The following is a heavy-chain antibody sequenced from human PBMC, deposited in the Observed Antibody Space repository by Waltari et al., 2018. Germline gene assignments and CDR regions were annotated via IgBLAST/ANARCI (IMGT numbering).Heavy chain of an antibody. Sequence: EVQLVQSGAEVKKPGASLTTSCKGPGYSFTIYWIGWVPQMPGKGLEWMGIIYPGDSDTRYSPSFQGQVTISANKSISTAYLQWSSLKASDTAMYYCASWNAGVRSDYWGQGTLVTVSS. D-gene: IGHD1-1*01. CDR2: IYPGDSDT. CDR3: ASWNAGVRSDY. J-gene: IGHJ4*02. CDR1: GYSFTIYW. V-gene: IGHV5-51*01.